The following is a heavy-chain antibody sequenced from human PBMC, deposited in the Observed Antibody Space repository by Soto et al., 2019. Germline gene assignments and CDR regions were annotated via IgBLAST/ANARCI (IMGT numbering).Heavy chain of an antibody. Sequence: QVQLVQSGAEVKKPGASVKVSCKASGYTFTSYDINWVRQATGQGLEWMGWMNPNSGNTGYAQKFQGRVTMTRNTSISTAYMVLISLSSEDTAVYYCASPARNYDFWSGYSFDIWGQGTMVTVSS. CDR2: MNPNSGNT. D-gene: IGHD3-3*01. CDR3: ASPARNYDFWSGYSFDI. J-gene: IGHJ3*02. CDR1: GYTFTSYD. V-gene: IGHV1-8*01.